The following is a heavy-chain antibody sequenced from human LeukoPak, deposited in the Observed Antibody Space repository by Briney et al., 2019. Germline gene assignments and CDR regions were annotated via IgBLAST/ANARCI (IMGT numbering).Heavy chain of an antibody. Sequence: ASVKVSCKASGYTFTGYYMHWVRQAPGQGLEWMGWINPNSGGTNYAQKFQGRVTMTRDTSISTAYMELSRLRSDDTAVYYCARPYYYDSSGSFDYWVQGTLVTVSS. D-gene: IGHD3-22*01. V-gene: IGHV1-2*02. CDR1: GYTFTGYY. CDR2: INPNSGGT. CDR3: ARPYYYDSSGSFDY. J-gene: IGHJ4*02.